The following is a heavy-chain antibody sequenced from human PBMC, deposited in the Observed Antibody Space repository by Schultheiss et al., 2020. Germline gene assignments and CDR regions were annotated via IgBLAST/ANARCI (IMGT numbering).Heavy chain of an antibody. Sequence: SETLSLTCAVYGGSFSGYYWSWIRQPPGKGLEWIGYIYYSGSTYYNPSLKSRVTISVDTSKNQFSLKLSSVTAADTAVYYCARELAAAGYYYMDVWGKGTTVTV. CDR3: ARELAAAGYYYMDV. V-gene: IGHV4-34*09. CDR1: GGSFSGYY. J-gene: IGHJ6*03. D-gene: IGHD6-13*01. CDR2: IYYSGST.